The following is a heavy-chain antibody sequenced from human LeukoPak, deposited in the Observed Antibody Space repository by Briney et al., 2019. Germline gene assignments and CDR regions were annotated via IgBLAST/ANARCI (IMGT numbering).Heavy chain of an antibody. D-gene: IGHD6-25*01. CDR3: ASGLGAARSYFEY. J-gene: IGHJ4*02. CDR1: GFTFNGHW. V-gene: IGHV4-4*02. Sequence: GSLRLSCEASGFTFNGHWMHWVRQAPGKGLEWIGEIYYSGSTNYNPSLNDRVTISVDTSKNQFSLKLNSVTAADTAVYYCASGLGAARSYFEYWGQGTLVTVSS. CDR2: IYYSGST.